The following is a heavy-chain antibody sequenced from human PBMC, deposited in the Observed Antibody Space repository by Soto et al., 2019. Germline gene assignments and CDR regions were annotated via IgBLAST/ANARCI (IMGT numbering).Heavy chain of an antibody. CDR1: GGSISTYY. CDR3: ARAASSYCGGDCFDS. J-gene: IGHJ4*02. D-gene: IGHD2-21*01. V-gene: IGHV4-4*07. CDR2: IYTSGPT. Sequence: PSETLSLTCTVSGGSISTYYWNWIRQPAGKGLEWIGRIYTSGPTHYNPSLKSRVTVSVDTSRNQFSLNLTSVTAADTAVYYCARAASSYCGGDCFDSWGQGTLVTVSS.